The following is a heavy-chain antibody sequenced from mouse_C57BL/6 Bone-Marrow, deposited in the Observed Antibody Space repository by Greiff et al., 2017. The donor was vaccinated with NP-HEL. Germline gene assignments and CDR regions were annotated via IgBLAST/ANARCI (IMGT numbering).Heavy chain of an antibody. CDR2: ISSGGDYI. D-gene: IGHD1-1*01. V-gene: IGHV5-9-1*02. CDR3: TRISLYYYGAWFAY. J-gene: IGHJ3*01. Sequence: DVHLVESGEGLVKPGGSLKLSCAASGFTFSSYAMSWVRQTPEKRLEWVAYISSGGDYIYYADTVKGRFTISRDNARNHLYLQMSSLKSEDTAMYYCTRISLYYYGAWFAYWGQGTLVTVSA. CDR1: GFTFSSYA.